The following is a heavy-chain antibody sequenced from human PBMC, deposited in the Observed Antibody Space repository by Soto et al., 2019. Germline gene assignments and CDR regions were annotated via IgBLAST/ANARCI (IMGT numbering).Heavy chain of an antibody. CDR3: ARHPSDFWFDP. Sequence: SETLSLTCRLSGGSFSPNYLGWFRQSPGKGLEWIGSIYYSGSTYYNPSLKSRVTVSVDTSKNQFSLKLSSVTAADTAVYYCARHPSDFWFDPWGQGTLVTVSS. CDR2: IYYSGST. J-gene: IGHJ5*02. CDR1: GGSFSPNY. V-gene: IGHV4-59*05. D-gene: IGHD2-21*02.